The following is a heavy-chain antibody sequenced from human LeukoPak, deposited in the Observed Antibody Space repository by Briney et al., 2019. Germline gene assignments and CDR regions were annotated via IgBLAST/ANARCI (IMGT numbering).Heavy chain of an antibody. V-gene: IGHV1-2*02. CDR3: ARSLLWFGESYYFDY. Sequence: ASVKVPCKASRYTFTGYYMHWVRQAPGQGLEWMGWINPNSGGTNYAQKFQGRVTMTRDTSISTAYMELSRLRSDDTAVYYCARSLLWFGESYYFDYWGQGTLVTVSS. CDR2: INPNSGGT. J-gene: IGHJ4*02. D-gene: IGHD3-10*01. CDR1: RYTFTGYY.